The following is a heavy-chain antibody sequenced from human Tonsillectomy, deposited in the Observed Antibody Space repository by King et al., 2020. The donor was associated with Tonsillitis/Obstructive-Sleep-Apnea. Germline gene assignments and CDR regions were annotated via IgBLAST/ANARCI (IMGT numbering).Heavy chain of an antibody. Sequence: VQLVESGAEVKKPGSSVKVSCKASGGTFSSYAISWVRQAPGQGLEWMGGIIPILGIANYAQKFQGRVTITADKSTSTAYMELSSLRSEDTAVYYCARGSITMMGGYYYGMDVWGQGTTVTVSS. CDR3: ARGSITMMGGYYYGMDV. CDR2: IIPILGIA. CDR1: GGTFSSYA. J-gene: IGHJ6*02. V-gene: IGHV1-69*10. D-gene: IGHD3-22*01.